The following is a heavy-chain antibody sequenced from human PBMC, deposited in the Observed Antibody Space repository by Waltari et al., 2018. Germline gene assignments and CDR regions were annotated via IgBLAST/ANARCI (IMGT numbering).Heavy chain of an antibody. J-gene: IGHJ4*02. V-gene: IGHV2-5*01. CDR1: GFSLTTGSVA. D-gene: IGHD3-9*01. Sequence: QITLKESGPTLMKHTQTLTLTCAFSGFSLTTGSVAVGWIRQPPGKAPEWLALIYGNDDKKYSPSLRSRLTITKDSSENQVVLTMTNVDPVDTATYYCAHRYFSNFDYWGQGTLVTVSS. CDR3: AHRYFSNFDY. CDR2: IYGNDDK.